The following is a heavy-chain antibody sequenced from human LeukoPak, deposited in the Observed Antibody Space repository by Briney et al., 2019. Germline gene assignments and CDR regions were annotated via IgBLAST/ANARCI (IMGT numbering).Heavy chain of an antibody. V-gene: IGHV1-58*01. Sequence: ASVKVSCKASGFTFRTSAVQWVRPARGQRLEWIGWIVVGSGNTNYAQKFQERVTISRDMSTSTAYMELSSLRSEDTAVYYCAAQVNYHDSTVWDPWGQGTLVTVSS. CDR1: GFTFRTSA. CDR2: IVVGSGNT. CDR3: AAQVNYHDSTVWDP. J-gene: IGHJ5*02. D-gene: IGHD3-22*01.